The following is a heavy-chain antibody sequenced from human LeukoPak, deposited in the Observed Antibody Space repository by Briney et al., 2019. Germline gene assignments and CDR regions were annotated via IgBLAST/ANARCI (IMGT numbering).Heavy chain of an antibody. D-gene: IGHD3-10*02. CDR1: GFTFSSYG. J-gene: IGHJ6*04. Sequence: GGTLRLSCAASGFTFSSYGMSWIRQAPGKGLEWVSAISGSGGSTYYADSVKGRFTISRDNSKNSLYLQMNSLRAEDTAVYYCAELGITMIGGVWGKGTTVTISS. CDR2: ISGSGGST. V-gene: IGHV3-23*01. CDR3: AELGITMIGGV.